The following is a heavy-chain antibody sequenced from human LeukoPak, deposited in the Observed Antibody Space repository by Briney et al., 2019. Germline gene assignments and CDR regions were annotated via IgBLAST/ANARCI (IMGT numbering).Heavy chain of an antibody. V-gene: IGHV4-59*01. J-gene: IGHJ6*02. CDR1: GGSISSYY. Sequence: SETLSLTCTVSGGSISSYYWSWIRQPPGKGLEWIGYIYYSGSTNYNPSLKSRVTISVDTSKNQFSLKLSSVTAADTAVYYYARDLKPYYYYGMDVWGQGTTVTVSS. CDR2: IYYSGST. CDR3: ARDLKPYYYYGMDV. D-gene: IGHD1-14*01.